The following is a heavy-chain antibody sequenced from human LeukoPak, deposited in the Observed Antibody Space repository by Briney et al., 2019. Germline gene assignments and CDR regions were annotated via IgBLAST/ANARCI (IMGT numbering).Heavy chain of an antibody. CDR2: IYYSGST. V-gene: IGHV4-59*08. CDR1: GGSISTYY. Sequence: SETLSLTCTVSGGSISTYYWSWIRQPPGKGLEWIGYIYYSGSTNYNPSLKSRVTISVDTSKNQFSLKLSSVTTADTAVYYCARLLQVRGPNLDYWGQGTLVTVSS. D-gene: IGHD3-10*01. J-gene: IGHJ4*02. CDR3: ARLLQVRGPNLDY.